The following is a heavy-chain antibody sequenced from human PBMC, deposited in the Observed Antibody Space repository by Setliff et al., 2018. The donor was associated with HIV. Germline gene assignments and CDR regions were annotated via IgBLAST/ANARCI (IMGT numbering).Heavy chain of an antibody. CDR1: GFAFSTFD. D-gene: IGHD3-10*01. CDR2: VSPSSIVT. V-gene: IGHV3-21*01. J-gene: IGHJ4*02. CDR3: ARVRLYNAALDY. Sequence: LRLSCAASGFAFSTFDMNWVRQTPEKGLEWVSAVSPSSIVTYYADSVKGRFTLSRDSSKNTLSLQMNSLRPEDTAVYYCARVRLYNAALDYWGQGTLVTVSS.